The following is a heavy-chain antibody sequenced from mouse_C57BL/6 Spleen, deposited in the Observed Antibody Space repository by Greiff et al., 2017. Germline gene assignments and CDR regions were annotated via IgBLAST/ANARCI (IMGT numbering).Heavy chain of an antibody. CDR3: ARETTVVADY. Sequence: EVNLVESGGGLVKPGGSLKLSCAASGFTFSSYAMSWVRQTPEKRLEWVATISDGGSYTYYPDNVKGRFTISRDNAKNNLYLQMSHLKSEDTAMYYCARETTVVADYWGQGTTLTVSS. V-gene: IGHV5-4*01. CDR1: GFTFSSYA. CDR2: ISDGGSYT. J-gene: IGHJ2*01. D-gene: IGHD1-1*01.